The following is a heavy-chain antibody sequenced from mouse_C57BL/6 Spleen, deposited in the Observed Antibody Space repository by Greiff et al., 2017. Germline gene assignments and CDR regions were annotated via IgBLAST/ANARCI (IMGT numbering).Heavy chain of an antibody. CDR1: GFTFSDYY. J-gene: IGHJ2*01. D-gene: IGHD2-12*01. CDR2: INYDGSST. CDR3: ARGDYTYFDY. Sequence: EVNVVESEGGLVQPGSSMKLSCTASGFTFSDYYMAWVRQVPEKGLEWVANINYDGSSTYYLDSLKSRFIISRENAKNILYLQMSSLKSEDTATYYCARGDYTYFDYWGQGTTLTVSS. V-gene: IGHV5-16*01.